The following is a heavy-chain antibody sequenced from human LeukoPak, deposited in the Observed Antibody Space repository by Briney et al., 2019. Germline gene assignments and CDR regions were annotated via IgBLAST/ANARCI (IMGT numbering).Heavy chain of an antibody. D-gene: IGHD4-11*01. CDR3: ARLYSPTNWFDP. CDR2: IYYSGST. J-gene: IGHJ5*02. V-gene: IGHV4-39*01. CDR1: GGSISSRSYY. Sequence: SETLSLTCTVSGGSISSRSYYWGWIRQPPGKGLEWIGSIYYSGSTYYNPSLKSRVTISVDTSKNQFSLKLSSVTAADTAVYYCARLYSPTNWFDPWGQGTLVTVSS.